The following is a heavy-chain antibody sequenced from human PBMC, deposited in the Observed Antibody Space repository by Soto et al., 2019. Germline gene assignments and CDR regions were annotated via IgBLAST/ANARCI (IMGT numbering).Heavy chain of an antibody. CDR3: ARSPYYYYYMDV. CDR1: GGSISSSSYY. Sequence: SETLSLTCTVSGGSISSSSYYWGWIRQPPGKGLEWIGSIYYSGSTYYNPSLKSRVTISVDTSKNQFSLKLSSVTAADTAVYYCARSPYYYYYMDVWGKGTTVTVSS. CDR2: IYYSGST. V-gene: IGHV4-39*01. J-gene: IGHJ6*03.